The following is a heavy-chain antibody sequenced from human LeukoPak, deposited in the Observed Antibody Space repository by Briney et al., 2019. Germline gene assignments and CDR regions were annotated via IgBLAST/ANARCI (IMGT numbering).Heavy chain of an antibody. CDR3: ARDPGYYYGMDV. CDR2: ISSSGGTI. CDR1: GFTFSDYY. J-gene: IGHJ6*02. Sequence: GGSLRLSCAASGFTFSDYYVSWIRQAPGKGLEWVSYISSSGGTIYYADSVKGRFTISRDNAKNSLYLQMNSLRAEDTAVYYCARDPGYYYGMDVWGQGTTVTVSS. V-gene: IGHV3-11*01.